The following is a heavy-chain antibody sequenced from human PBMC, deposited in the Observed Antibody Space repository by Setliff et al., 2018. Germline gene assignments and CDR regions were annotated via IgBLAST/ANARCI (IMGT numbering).Heavy chain of an antibody. Sequence: NPSETLSLTCSVSGGSISSSIYYWGWIRQPPGKGLEWIGSIHYSGSTYYSPSLKRRVTISVDTSKNQFSLKLSSVTAADAAVYYCATRTYYDSNGYYYAIAGPFDIWGQGTMVT. CDR3: ATRTYYDSNGYYYAIAGPFDI. CDR2: IHYSGST. V-gene: IGHV4-39*01. CDR1: GGSISSSIYY. J-gene: IGHJ3*02. D-gene: IGHD3-22*01.